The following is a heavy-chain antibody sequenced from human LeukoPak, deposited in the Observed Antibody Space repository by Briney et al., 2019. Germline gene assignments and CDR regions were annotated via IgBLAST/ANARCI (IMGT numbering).Heavy chain of an antibody. CDR3: ARDHYYDGRGRFDP. CDR1: GGSVASGTYH. Sequence: SETLSLTCSVSGGSVASGTYHWGWIRQPPGKGLEWIGSVYFDGGTHYKPSLQSRVTISVDTSKNQFSLRLSSVTAADTALYYCARDHYYDGRGRFDPWGQGTLVTVSS. CDR2: VYFDGGT. D-gene: IGHD3-16*01. V-gene: IGHV4-39*07. J-gene: IGHJ5*02.